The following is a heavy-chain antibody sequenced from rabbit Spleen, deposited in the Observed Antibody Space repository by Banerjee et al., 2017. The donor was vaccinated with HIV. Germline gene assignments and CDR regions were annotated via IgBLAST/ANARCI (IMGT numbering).Heavy chain of an antibody. CDR3: VREGPSSSGDYSGAFDP. CDR2: IDNGDGGT. Sequence: QQQLEESGGGLVKPGGTLTLTCKASGFSLSTYTMLWVRQAPGKGLEWIGCIDNGDGGTYYASWAKGRFTISKTSSTTLTLQMTSLTAADTATYFCVREGPSSSGDYSGAFDPWGPGTLVTVS. J-gene: IGHJ2*01. V-gene: IGHV1S45*01. D-gene: IGHD1-1*01. CDR1: GFSLSTYT.